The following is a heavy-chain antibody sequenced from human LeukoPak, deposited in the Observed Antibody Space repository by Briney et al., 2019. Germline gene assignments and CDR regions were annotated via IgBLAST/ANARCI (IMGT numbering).Heavy chain of an antibody. CDR1: GFTFSSNW. V-gene: IGHV3-7*03. Sequence: PAGSLRLSCAASGFTFSSNWMTWVRQAPGNGLEWVANLKQEGSEKYYVDCVKGRFTISIDNSMNTLFLQINSLRADDTAVYYCAKAPGYSNYRRYGMDVWGQGTTVTVSS. CDR2: LKQEGSEK. J-gene: IGHJ6*02. CDR3: AKAPGYSNYRRYGMDV. D-gene: IGHD4-11*01.